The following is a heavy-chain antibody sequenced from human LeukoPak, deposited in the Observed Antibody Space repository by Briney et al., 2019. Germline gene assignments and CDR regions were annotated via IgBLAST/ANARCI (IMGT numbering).Heavy chain of an antibody. CDR3: ARVRPYSSGWSLSYYFDY. J-gene: IGHJ4*02. CDR1: GGSISSYY. CDR2: IYYSGST. D-gene: IGHD6-19*01. V-gene: IGHV4-59*12. Sequence: SETLSLTCTVSGGSISSYYWSWIRQPPGKGPEWIGYIYYSGSTNYNPSLKSRVTISVDTSKNQFSLKLSSVTAADTAVYYCARVRPYSSGWSLSYYFDYWGQGTLVTVSS.